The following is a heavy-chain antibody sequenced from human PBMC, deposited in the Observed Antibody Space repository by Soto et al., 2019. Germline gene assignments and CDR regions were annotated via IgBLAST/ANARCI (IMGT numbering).Heavy chain of an antibody. V-gene: IGHV1-69*13. CDR3: ARDLGSYGSTYHFDY. J-gene: IGHJ4*02. Sequence: GASVKVSCKASGGTFSSYAISWVRQAPGQGLEWVGGIIPIFGTANYAQKFQGRVTITADESTSTAYMELSSLRSEDTAVYYCARDLGSYGSTYHFDYWGQGTLVTVSS. CDR1: GGTFSSYA. CDR2: IIPIFGTA. D-gene: IGHD5-18*01.